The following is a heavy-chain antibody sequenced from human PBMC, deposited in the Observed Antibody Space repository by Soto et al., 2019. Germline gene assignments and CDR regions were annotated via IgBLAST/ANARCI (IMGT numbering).Heavy chain of an antibody. CDR3: ARWAYSKQGRGSQGWFDP. V-gene: IGHV1-69*02. J-gene: IGHJ5*02. Sequence: ASVKVSCKASGGTFSSYTISWVRQAPGQGLEWMGRIIPILGIANYAQKFQGRVTITADKSTSTAYMELSSLRSEDTAVYYCARWAYSKQGRGSQGWFDPWGQGTLVTVSS. CDR2: IIPILGIA. D-gene: IGHD4-4*01. CDR1: GGTFSSYT.